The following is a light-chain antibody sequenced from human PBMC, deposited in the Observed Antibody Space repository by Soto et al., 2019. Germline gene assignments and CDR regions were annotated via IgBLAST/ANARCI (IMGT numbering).Light chain of an antibody. CDR2: FGS. CDR1: QSLLHSNGYNF. V-gene: IGKV2-28*01. Sequence: IVMTQSPLSLPVTPGEPASISCRSSQSLLHSNGYNFLAWYLQRPGQSPHLLIHFGSNLASWVDDRFCGSGSGKDFTLKISRVEAGDVGDYHCMQALQSWTSGQGTKVAIK. CDR3: MQALQSWT. J-gene: IGKJ1*01.